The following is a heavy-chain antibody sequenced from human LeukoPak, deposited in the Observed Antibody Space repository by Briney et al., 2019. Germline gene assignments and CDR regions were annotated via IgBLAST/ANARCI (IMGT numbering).Heavy chain of an antibody. V-gene: IGHV4-39*01. CDR2: IYYSGST. CDR3: ARTGNYYDSSGGALDI. CDR1: GGSISSSSYY. D-gene: IGHD3-22*01. J-gene: IGHJ3*02. Sequence: SETLSLTCTVSGGSISSSSYYWGWIRQPPGKGLEWIGSIYYSGSTYYNPSLKSRVTISVDTSKNQFSLKLSSVTAADTAVYYCARTGNYYDSSGGALDIWGQGTMVTVSS.